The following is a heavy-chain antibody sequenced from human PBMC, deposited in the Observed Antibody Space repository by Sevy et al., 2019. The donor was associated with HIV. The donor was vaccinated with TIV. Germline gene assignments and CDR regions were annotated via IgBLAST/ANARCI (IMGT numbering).Heavy chain of an antibody. V-gene: IGHV3-48*01. CDR1: GFTFNIFS. J-gene: IGHJ6*02. D-gene: IGHD5-12*01. CDR3: AREGGYTDQGMDV. Sequence: RGSLRLSCAASGFTFNIFSINWVRQAPGKGLERVSYISSRTIYYADSVKGRFTISEDNAKNSLSLQMNSLRAEDTAVYYCAREGGYTDQGMDVWGQGTTVIVSS. CDR2: ISSRTI.